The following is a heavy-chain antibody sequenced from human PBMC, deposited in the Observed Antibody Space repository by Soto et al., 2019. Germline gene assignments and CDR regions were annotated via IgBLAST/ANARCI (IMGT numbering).Heavy chain of an antibody. V-gene: IGHV3-23*01. CDR1: GFTFSSYG. D-gene: IGHD3-16*01. CDR2: IGNSGAGT. Sequence: EVQLLESGGGLVQPGGSLGLSCVASGFTFSSYGMSWVRQAPGKGLEWVSGIGNSGAGTFYADSVKGRFTISRDNSKNTLHLQMNSLRAEDTAVYTCARNMITFAGSALPGVLDIWGQGTLVTVSS. J-gene: IGHJ4*02. CDR3: ARNMITFAGSALPGVLDI.